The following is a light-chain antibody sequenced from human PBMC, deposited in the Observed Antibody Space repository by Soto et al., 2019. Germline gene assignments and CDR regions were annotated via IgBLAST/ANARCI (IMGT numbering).Light chain of an antibody. J-gene: IGKJ2*01. CDR2: AAS. Sequence: EIVMSQSPATLSVSPGERATLSCRASQSIRNNLAWYQQKPGQAPRLLIYAASTRPAGVPARFSGTGSGTEFTLTSTSLQSEDFAVYYCHQYDTYMYAFGQGTKLEI. V-gene: IGKV3-15*01. CDR1: QSIRNN. CDR3: HQYDTYMYA.